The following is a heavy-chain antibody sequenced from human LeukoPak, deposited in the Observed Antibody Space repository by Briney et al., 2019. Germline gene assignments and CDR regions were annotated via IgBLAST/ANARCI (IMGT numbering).Heavy chain of an antibody. J-gene: IGHJ6*03. CDR1: GYTFTSYG. V-gene: IGHV1-18*01. D-gene: IGHD6-13*01. Sequence: GASVKVSCKASGYTFTSYGISWVRQAPGQGLEWMGWISAYNGNTNYAQKLQGRVTMTTDTSTSTAYMELRSLRSDDTAVYYCARVVGPSKSKIAAAGTVGEFYYYYYYMDVWGKGTTVTVSS. CDR3: ARVVGPSKSKIAAAGTVGEFYYYYYYMDV. CDR2: ISAYNGNT.